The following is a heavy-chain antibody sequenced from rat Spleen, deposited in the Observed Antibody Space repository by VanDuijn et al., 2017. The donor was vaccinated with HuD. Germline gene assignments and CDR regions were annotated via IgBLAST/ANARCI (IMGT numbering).Heavy chain of an antibody. J-gene: IGHJ2*01. CDR2: ISYDGSTT. V-gene: IGHV5-29*01. CDR3: ARRLYDYFDY. Sequence: EVQLVESGGGLVQPGRSLKLSCAASGFTFSAYDMAWVRQAPTKGLEWVAIISYDGSTTYYRDSVKGRFTISRDNAKNTLYLQMDSLRSEDTATYYCARRLYDYFDYWGQGVMVTVSS. D-gene: IGHD1-2*01. CDR1: GFTFSAYD.